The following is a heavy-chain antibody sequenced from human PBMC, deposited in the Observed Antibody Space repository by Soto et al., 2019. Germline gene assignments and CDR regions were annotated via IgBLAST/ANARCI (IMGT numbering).Heavy chain of an antibody. CDR3: VKDLFGSSDFFDH. V-gene: IGHV3-23*01. D-gene: IGHD6-6*01. CDR2: LSGNSDTT. CDR1: GFTFSNYA. Sequence: EVQLLESGGGLVQPGGSLRLSCAASGFTFSNYAMTWVRQAPGKGLEWVAALSGNSDTTYYADSVQGRFTISRDNSQNTLYRQMNSLRADYTALYYCVKDLFGSSDFFDHWGQGALVTVAS. J-gene: IGHJ4*02.